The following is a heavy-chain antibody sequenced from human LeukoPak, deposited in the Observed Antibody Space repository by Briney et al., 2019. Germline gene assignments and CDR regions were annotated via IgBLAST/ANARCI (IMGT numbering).Heavy chain of an antibody. CDR1: GFTFSSYA. D-gene: IGHD2-15*01. CDR3: AKDRGGSSLGLFDY. J-gene: IGHJ4*02. Sequence: GGSLRLSCAASGFTFSSYAMSWVRQAPGKGLEWVSAISGSGGSTYYADSVKGRFTISRDNSKNTLYLQMNSLRAEDTAAYYCAKDRGGSSLGLFDYWGQGTLVTVSS. V-gene: IGHV3-23*01. CDR2: ISGSGGST.